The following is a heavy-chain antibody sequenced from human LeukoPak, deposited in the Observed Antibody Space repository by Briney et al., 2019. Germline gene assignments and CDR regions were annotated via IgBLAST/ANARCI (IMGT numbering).Heavy chain of an antibody. CDR2: ISPYNGKT. CDR3: ARFLSVDRPMEYYYYGMDV. Sequence: ASVKVSCKASGYIFSNFFSSYGITWVRQAPGQGLEWMGWISPYNGKTKFAQKFQGRVTIRADTSTSTGYMELRSLRSDDTAVYYCARFLSVDRPMEYYYYGMDVWGQGTTVTVSS. V-gene: IGHV1-18*01. D-gene: IGHD1-14*01. J-gene: IGHJ6*02. CDR1: GYIFSNFFSSYG.